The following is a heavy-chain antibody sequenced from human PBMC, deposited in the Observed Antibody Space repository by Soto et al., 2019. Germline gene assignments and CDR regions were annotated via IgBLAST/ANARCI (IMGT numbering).Heavy chain of an antibody. D-gene: IGHD3-10*01. V-gene: IGHV3-74*01. CDR1: GFTFSSYW. J-gene: IGHJ3*02. CDR3: ARAPEGYGSGSRHLPDGAFDI. Sequence: GGSLRLSCAASGFTFSSYWMHWVRQAPGKGLVWVSRINSDGSSTSYADSVKGRFTISRDNAKNTLYLQMNSLRAEDTAVYYCARAPEGYGSGSRHLPDGAFDIWGQGTMVTVSS. CDR2: INSDGSST.